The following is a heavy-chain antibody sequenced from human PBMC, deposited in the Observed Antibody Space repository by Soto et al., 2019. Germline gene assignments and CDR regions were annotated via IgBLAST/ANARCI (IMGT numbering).Heavy chain of an antibody. D-gene: IGHD6-19*01. CDR1: GYTFTSYG. CDR2: ISAYNGNT. Sequence: ASVKVSCKASGYTFTSYGISWVRQAPGQGLEWMGWISAYNGNTNYAQKLQGRVTMTTDTSTSTAYMELRSLRSDDTAVYYCARDDVAYSSGWARTFVDYWGQGTLVTVSS. J-gene: IGHJ4*02. CDR3: ARDDVAYSSGWARTFVDY. V-gene: IGHV1-18*01.